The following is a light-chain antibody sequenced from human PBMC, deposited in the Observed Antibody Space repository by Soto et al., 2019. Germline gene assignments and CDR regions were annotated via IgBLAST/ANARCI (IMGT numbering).Light chain of an antibody. J-gene: IGKJ5*01. CDR3: QQSYSTPV. CDR1: QSISSW. V-gene: IGKV1-5*03. CDR2: KAS. Sequence: DIQMTQSPSTLSASVVDRVTITCRASQSISSWLAWYQQKPGKAPKLLIYKASSLESGVPSRFSGSGSGTDFTLTISSLQPEDFATYYCQQSYSTPVFGQGTRLEIK.